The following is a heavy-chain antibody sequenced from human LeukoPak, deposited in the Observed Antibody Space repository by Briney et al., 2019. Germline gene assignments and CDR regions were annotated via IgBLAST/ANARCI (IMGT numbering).Heavy chain of an antibody. Sequence: GESLKVSCKGTGYRFSNYWIGWVRQMPGKGLEWMGIIYPGDSDTRYSPSFQGQVTISADKSISTAYLQWSSLKASDTAMYYCSRTDRTGDPLDYWGQGTLVTVSS. CDR2: IYPGDSDT. V-gene: IGHV5-51*01. CDR3: SRTDRTGDPLDY. D-gene: IGHD7-27*01. J-gene: IGHJ4*02. CDR1: GYRFSNYW.